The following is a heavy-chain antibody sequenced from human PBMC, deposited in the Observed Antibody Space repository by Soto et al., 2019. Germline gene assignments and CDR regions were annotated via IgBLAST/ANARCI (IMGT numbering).Heavy chain of an antibody. J-gene: IGHJ6*03. D-gene: IGHD2-8*01. V-gene: IGHV1-24*01. CDR1: GYTLTELS. CDR2: FDPEDGET. CDR3: ATEWGSRTKSYAHGTLGDYYYYYYMDV. Sequence: QVQLVQSGAEVKKPGASVKVSCKVSGYTLTELSMHWVRQAPGKGLEWMGGFDPEDGETIYAQKFQGRVTMTEDTSTDTAYMELSSLRSEDTAVYYCATEWGSRTKSYAHGTLGDYYYYYYMDVWGKGTTVTVSS.